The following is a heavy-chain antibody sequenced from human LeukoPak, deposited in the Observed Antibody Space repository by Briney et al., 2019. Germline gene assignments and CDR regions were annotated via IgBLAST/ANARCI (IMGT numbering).Heavy chain of an antibody. V-gene: IGHV3-11*01. Sequence: GGSLRLSCAASGFTFSDFYMSWIRQAPGKGLQWISSISSTGSTTFYADSVKGRFTISRDNAKNSLYLQMNSLRAEDTAVYFCSFSMVRGVIGAYYFDYWGQGTLVTVSS. CDR1: GFTFSDFY. J-gene: IGHJ4*02. D-gene: IGHD3-10*01. CDR2: ISSTGSTT. CDR3: SFSMVRGVIGAYYFDY.